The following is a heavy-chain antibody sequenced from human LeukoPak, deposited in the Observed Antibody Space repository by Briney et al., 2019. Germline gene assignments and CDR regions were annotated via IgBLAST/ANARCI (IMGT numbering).Heavy chain of an antibody. J-gene: IGHJ5*02. CDR3: ARVAAAQGNNWFDP. CDR2: ISAYNGNT. Sequence: ASVKVSCKVSGYTLTELSMHWVRQAPGKGLEWMGWISAYNGNTNYAQKLQGRVTMTTDTSTSTAYMELRSLRSDDTAVYYCARVAAAQGNNWFDPWGQGTLVTVSS. D-gene: IGHD6-6*01. CDR1: GYTLTELS. V-gene: IGHV1-18*01.